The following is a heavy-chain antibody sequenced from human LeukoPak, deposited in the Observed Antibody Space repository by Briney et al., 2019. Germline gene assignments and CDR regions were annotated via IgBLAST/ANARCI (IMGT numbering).Heavy chain of an antibody. J-gene: IGHJ5*02. CDR3: ARDCIAPAGTGWFDP. V-gene: IGHV4-61*02. D-gene: IGHD6-13*01. CDR1: GGSISSGSYY. CDR2: IYTSGST. Sequence: PSETLSLTCTVSGGSISSGSYYWSWIRQPAGKGLEWIGRIYTSGSTNYNPSLKSRVTISVDTSKNQFSLKLSSVTAADTAVYYCARDCIAPAGTGWFDPWGQGTLVTVSS.